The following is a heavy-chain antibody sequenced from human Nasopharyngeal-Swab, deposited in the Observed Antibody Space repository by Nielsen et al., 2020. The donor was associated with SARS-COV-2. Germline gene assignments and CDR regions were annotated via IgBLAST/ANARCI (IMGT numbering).Heavy chain of an antibody. Sequence: GESLEISFASSGFTYSSYAMSLVRQPPGKGQEWVSAISGSGGSTYYADSVKGRFTISSDNSKNTLYLQMNSLRAEDTAVYYCAKGGPPGSIAAALGYYYGMDVWGQGTTVTVSS. V-gene: IGHV3-23*01. D-gene: IGHD6-13*01. CDR2: ISGSGGST. CDR1: GFTYSSYA. CDR3: AKGGPPGSIAAALGYYYGMDV. J-gene: IGHJ6*02.